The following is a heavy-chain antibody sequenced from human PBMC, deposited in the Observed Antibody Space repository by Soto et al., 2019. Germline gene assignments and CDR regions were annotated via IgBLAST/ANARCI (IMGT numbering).Heavy chain of an antibody. J-gene: IGHJ4*02. V-gene: IGHV3-23*01. CDR2: IGGPRCNA. CDR3: AKARDSGDFAGSFES. CDR1: VFTFNDSA. D-gene: IGHD2-21*02. Sequence: GSLRLACAASVFTFNDSAINWVRQRPGTGLEYVSGIGGPRCNAFYADSMKGRFIISRDNSKNRVYLQMNNLRVDDSAMYYCAKARDSGDFAGSFESWGQETLVTVSS.